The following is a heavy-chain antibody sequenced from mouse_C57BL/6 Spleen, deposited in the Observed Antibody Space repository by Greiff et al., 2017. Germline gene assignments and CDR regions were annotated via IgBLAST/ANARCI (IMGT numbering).Heavy chain of an antibody. CDR2: IHPNSGST. CDR1: GYTFTSYW. V-gene: IGHV1-64*01. D-gene: IGHD2-4*01. J-gene: IGHJ2*01. Sequence: QVQLQQPGAELVKPGASVKLSCKASGYTFTSYWMHWVKQRPGQGLEWIGMIHPNSGSTNYKEKFKSKATLTVDKSSSTAYMQLSSLTSEDTAVYYCASWDYDYFAYWGQGTPRTVSS. CDR3: ASWDYDYFAY.